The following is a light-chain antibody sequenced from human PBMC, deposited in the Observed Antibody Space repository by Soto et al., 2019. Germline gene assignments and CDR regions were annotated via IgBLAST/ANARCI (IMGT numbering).Light chain of an antibody. CDR1: QTVNSDY. V-gene: IGKV3-20*01. CDR3: HQFGYSPRT. Sequence: EIVLTQSPGTLSFSPGETATLSCRASQTVNSDYLAWFQQRPGQAPRLLIFATSRRATDIPDRFSGSGSGTDFTLAIRRLEPEDFAVYYCHQFGYSPRTFGQGTKV. CDR2: ATS. J-gene: IGKJ1*01.